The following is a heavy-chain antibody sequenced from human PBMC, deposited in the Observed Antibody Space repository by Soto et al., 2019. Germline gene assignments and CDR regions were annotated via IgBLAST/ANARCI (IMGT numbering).Heavy chain of an antibody. Sequence: EVQLVESGGGLVQPGRSLRLSCVASGFTFDDYAMHWVRQVPGKGLEWVSGISWNSAGIAYADSVKGRFTISRDNDKNSLYLQMNSLRAEDTALYYCAKDLSGSYCSGGSCYSWFDPWGQGTLVTVSS. J-gene: IGHJ5*02. V-gene: IGHV3-9*01. CDR1: GFTFDDYA. CDR3: AKDLSGSYCSGGSCYSWFDP. CDR2: ISWNSAGI. D-gene: IGHD2-15*01.